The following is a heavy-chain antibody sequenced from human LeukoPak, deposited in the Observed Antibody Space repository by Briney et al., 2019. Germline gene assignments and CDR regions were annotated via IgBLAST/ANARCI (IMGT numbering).Heavy chain of an antibody. V-gene: IGHV4-4*07. Sequence: PSETLSLTCAVSGGSINSYYWSWIRQPAGKGLEWIGRIYTSGGTNYNPSLKSRVTMSVDTSKNQFSLKLNSVTAADTAVYYCAREQVDCSGGSCYSSFHYWGQGTLVTVSS. CDR2: IYTSGGT. CDR3: AREQVDCSGGSCYSSFHY. CDR1: GGSINSYY. D-gene: IGHD2-15*01. J-gene: IGHJ4*02.